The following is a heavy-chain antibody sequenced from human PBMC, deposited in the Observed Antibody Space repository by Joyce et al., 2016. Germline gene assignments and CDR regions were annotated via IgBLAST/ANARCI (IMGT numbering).Heavy chain of an antibody. CDR1: GYTFSNYA. D-gene: IGHD6-13*01. Sequence: KPGASMKVSCKAYGYTFSNYAITWVRQAPGQGLEWMGWINPDSEVTIYEQNLQDRVTMTTDTSTTTAYMELRSLRSDDTAVYYFARTALAAAPQLWGQGTMVIVSS. CDR2: INPDSEVT. J-gene: IGHJ3*01. CDR3: ARTALAAAPQL. V-gene: IGHV1-18*01.